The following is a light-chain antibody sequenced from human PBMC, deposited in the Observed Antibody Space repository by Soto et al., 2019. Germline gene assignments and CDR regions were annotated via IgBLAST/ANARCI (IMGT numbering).Light chain of an antibody. Sequence: QSVLTQAPSASGTPGQRVTISCTGSSSNIGAGYDVHWYQQLPGTAPKLLIYGNSNRPSGVPDRFSGSKSGTSASLAITGLQAEDEADYYCQSYDSSLSAFYVFGTGTKLTVL. CDR3: QSYDSSLSAFYV. CDR1: SSNIGAGYD. J-gene: IGLJ1*01. CDR2: GNS. V-gene: IGLV1-40*01.